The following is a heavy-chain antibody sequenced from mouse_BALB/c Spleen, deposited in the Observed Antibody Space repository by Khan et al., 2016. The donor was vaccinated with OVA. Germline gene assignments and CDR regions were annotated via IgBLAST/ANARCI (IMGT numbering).Heavy chain of an antibody. J-gene: IGHJ3*01. V-gene: IGHV1-77*01. CDR2: ISPGSGDT. CDR3: ARRNYFGYTFAY. CDR1: GYTFTDYY. Sequence: QVQLQQSGAELARPGASVKLSCKASGYTFTDYYINWVKQRTGQDLEWIGEISPGSGDTYYNERFKGKATLTADKSSSTAYMQLSSLTSEASAVYFCARRNYFGYTFAYWGQGTLVTVSA. D-gene: IGHD1-2*01.